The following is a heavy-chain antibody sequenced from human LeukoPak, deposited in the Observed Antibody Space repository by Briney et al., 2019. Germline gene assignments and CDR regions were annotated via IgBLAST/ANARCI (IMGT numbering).Heavy chain of an antibody. CDR3: ARHPFRDYVWGSYRPFDY. V-gene: IGHV4-34*01. J-gene: IGHJ4*02. Sequence: SETLSLTCAVYGGSFSGYYWSWIRQPPGKGLEWIGEINHSGSTNYNPSLKSRVTISVDTSKNRFSLKLSSVAAADTAVYYCARHPFRDYVWGSYRPFDYWGQGTLVTVSS. D-gene: IGHD3-16*02. CDR2: INHSGST. CDR1: GGSFSGYY.